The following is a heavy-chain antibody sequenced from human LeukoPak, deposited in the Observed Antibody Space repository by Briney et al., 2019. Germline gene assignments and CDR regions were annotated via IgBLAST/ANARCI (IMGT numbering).Heavy chain of an antibody. J-gene: IGHJ4*02. Sequence: MASETLSLTCTVSGGSITSPSYYWGWVRQPPGKGLEWIGNIFYGGNTYQSPSLKSRVTMSLDTSKIQFSLKLRSVTAADTAVYYCARGVLSGDPLPFDFWGQGTLVTVSS. CDR2: IFYGGNT. CDR3: ARGVLSGDPLPFDF. V-gene: IGHV4-39*07. D-gene: IGHD3-3*01. CDR1: GGSITSPSYY.